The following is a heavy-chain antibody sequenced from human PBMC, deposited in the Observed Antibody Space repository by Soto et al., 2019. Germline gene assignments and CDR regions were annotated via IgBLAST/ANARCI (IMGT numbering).Heavy chain of an antibody. Sequence: PGGSLRLSCAASGFTFSSYGMHWVRQAPGKGLEWVAVIWYDGSNKYYADSVKGRFTISRDNSKNTLYLQMNSLRAEDTAVYYCARDPTYDFWSGFSLDYWGQGTLVTVSS. CDR3: ARDPTYDFWSGFSLDY. CDR1: GFTFSSYG. V-gene: IGHV3-33*01. D-gene: IGHD3-3*01. J-gene: IGHJ4*02. CDR2: IWYDGSNK.